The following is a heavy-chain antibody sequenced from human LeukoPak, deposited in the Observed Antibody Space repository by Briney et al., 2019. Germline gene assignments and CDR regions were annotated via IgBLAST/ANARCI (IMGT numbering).Heavy chain of an antibody. J-gene: IGHJ5*02. D-gene: IGHD3-3*01. V-gene: IGHV4-61*02. Sequence: SQTLSLTCTVSGGSISSGSYYWSWIRQPAGKGLEWIGRIYTSGSTNYNPSLKSRVTISVDTSKNQFSLKLSSVTAADTAVYYCARVVPYYDFWSGYPNWFDPWGQGTLVTVSS. CDR3: ARVVPYYDFWSGYPNWFDP. CDR1: GGSISSGSYY. CDR2: IYTSGST.